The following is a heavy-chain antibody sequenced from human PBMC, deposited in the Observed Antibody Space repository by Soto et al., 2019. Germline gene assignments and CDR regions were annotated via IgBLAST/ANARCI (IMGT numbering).Heavy chain of an antibody. V-gene: IGHV4-31*03. Sequence: QVQLQESGPGLVKPSQTLSLTCTVSGGSISSGGYYWSWIRQHPGKGLEWIGYIYYSGSTYYNPSLKSRVTISVDTSKNQFSRKLSSVTAADTAVYYCARGSEVGATLFDYWGQGTLVTVSS. CDR1: GGSISSGGYY. CDR3: ARGSEVGATLFDY. D-gene: IGHD1-26*01. J-gene: IGHJ4*02. CDR2: IYYSGST.